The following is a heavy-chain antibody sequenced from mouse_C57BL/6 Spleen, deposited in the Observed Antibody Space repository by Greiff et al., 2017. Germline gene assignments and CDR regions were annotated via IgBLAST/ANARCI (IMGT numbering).Heavy chain of an antibody. CDR1: GYTFTSYW. V-gene: IGHV1-64*01. CDR2: IHPNSGST. Sequence: QVQLQQPGAELVKPGASVKLSCKASGYTFTSYWMHWVKQRPGQGLEWIGMIHPNSGSTNYNEKFKSKATLTVDKSSSTAYMQLSSLTSEDSAVYYCARGGNYSNPWYFDVWGTGTTVTVSS. CDR3: ARGGNYSNPWYFDV. D-gene: IGHD2-5*01. J-gene: IGHJ1*03.